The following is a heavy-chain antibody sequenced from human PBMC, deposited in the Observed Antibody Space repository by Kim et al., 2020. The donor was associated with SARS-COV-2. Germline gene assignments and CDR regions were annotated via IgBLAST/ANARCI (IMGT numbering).Heavy chain of an antibody. CDR2: IWYDGSNK. D-gene: IGHD3-3*01. V-gene: IGHV3-33*01. J-gene: IGHJ4*02. CDR3: ARERAPSNYDFWSGYSGGYYFDS. CDR1: GFTFSSYG. Sequence: GGSLRLSCAASGFTFSSYGMHWVRQAPGKGLEWVAVIWYDGSNKYYADSVKGRFTISRDNSKNTLYLQMNSLRAEDTAVYYCARERAPSNYDFWSGYSGGYYFDSWGQGTLVTVSS.